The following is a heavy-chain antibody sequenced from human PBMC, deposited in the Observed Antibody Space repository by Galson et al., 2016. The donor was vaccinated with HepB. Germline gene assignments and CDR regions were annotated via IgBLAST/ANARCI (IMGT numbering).Heavy chain of an antibody. CDR1: GYTFTSYG. CDR2: ISAYNGNT. V-gene: IGHV1-18*01. J-gene: IGHJ4*02. Sequence: SVKVSCKASGYTFTSYGISWVRQAPGQGLEWMGWISAYNGNTNYAQKLQGRVTMTTDTSTSTANMELRSLRSDDTAVYYCARGPLLFGELAIDYWGQGTLVTVSS. CDR3: ARGPLLFGELAIDY. D-gene: IGHD3-10*01.